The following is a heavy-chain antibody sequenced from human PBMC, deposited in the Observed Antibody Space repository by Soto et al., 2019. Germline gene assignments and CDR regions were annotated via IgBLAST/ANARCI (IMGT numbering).Heavy chain of an antibody. Sequence: GGSLRPSCPASVFTSSRYSMNWVRQAPGKGLEWVSSISSSSSYIYYADSVKGRFTISRDNAKNSLYLQMNSLRAEDTAVYYCARVSCSSTSCYDGLWGQGTLVTVSS. CDR2: ISSSSSYI. J-gene: IGHJ4*02. V-gene: IGHV3-21*01. D-gene: IGHD2-2*01. CDR1: VFTSSRYS. CDR3: ARVSCSSTSCYDGL.